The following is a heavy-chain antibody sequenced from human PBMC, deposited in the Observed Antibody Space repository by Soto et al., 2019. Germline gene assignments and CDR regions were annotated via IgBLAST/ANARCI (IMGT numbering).Heavy chain of an antibody. J-gene: IGHJ6*02. CDR3: AREGANVDTAMPIPYYGMDV. Sequence: GGSLRLSCAASGFTFSSYSMNWVRQAPGKGLEWVSYFSSSISTIYYADSVKGRFTISRDNAKNSLFLQMNSLRAEDTAVYYCAREGANVDTAMPIPYYGMDVWGQGTTVTVSS. CDR2: FSSSISTI. CDR1: GFTFSSYS. V-gene: IGHV3-48*01. D-gene: IGHD5-18*01.